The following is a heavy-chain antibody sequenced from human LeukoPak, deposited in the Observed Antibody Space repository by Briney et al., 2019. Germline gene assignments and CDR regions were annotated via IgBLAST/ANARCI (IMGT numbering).Heavy chain of an antibody. V-gene: IGHV3-30*04. CDR2: ISDDGSNK. D-gene: IGHD6-13*01. CDR1: GFTFSSHA. CDR3: ARERIAATATGWFDP. Sequence: QAGRSLRLSCAASGFTFSSHAMHWVRQAPGKGLEWVAIISDDGSNKYYADSVKGRFTISRDNSKNTLYLQMNSLRAEDTAMYYCARERIAATATGWFDPWGQGTLVTVSS. J-gene: IGHJ5*02.